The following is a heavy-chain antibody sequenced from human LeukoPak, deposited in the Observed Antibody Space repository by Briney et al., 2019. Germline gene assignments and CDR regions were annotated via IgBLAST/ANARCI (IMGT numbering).Heavy chain of an antibody. CDR3: AKAIYDYVWGSYRYIDY. V-gene: IGHV3-23*01. CDR2: ISGSGGST. CDR1: GFTFSSYA. J-gene: IGHJ4*02. D-gene: IGHD3-16*02. Sequence: GGSLTLSCAASGFTFSSYAMSWVRQAPGKGLEWVSAISGSGGSTYYADSVKGRFTISRDNSKNTLYPQMNSLRAEDTAVYYCAKAIYDYVWGSYRYIDYWGQGTLVTVSS.